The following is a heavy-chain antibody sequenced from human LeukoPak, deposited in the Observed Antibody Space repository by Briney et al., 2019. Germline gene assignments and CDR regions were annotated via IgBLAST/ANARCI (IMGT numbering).Heavy chain of an antibody. CDR3: ARYSSSSGGAAYYLDY. CDR2: ISGDGSVT. J-gene: IGHJ4*01. Sequence: GGSLRLSCTASGFTLRDYWMHWVRQVPGKRLVWVSRISGDGSVTNYADSVQGRFTISRDNAKNILYLQINSLRSEDTAVYYCARYSSSSGGAAYYLDYWGHGTLVTVSS. D-gene: IGHD6-6*01. V-gene: IGHV3-74*01. CDR1: GFTLRDYW.